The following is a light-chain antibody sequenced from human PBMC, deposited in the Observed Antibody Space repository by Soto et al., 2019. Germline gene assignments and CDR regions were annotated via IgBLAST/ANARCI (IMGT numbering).Light chain of an antibody. V-gene: IGLV2-14*01. CDR1: SSDVGGYNS. CDR3: SSFTGSITYV. CDR2: EVS. Sequence: QSVLTQPASVSGSPGQSITISCTGTSSDVGGYNSVSWYQQHPGEAPKLIIYEVSNRPSGVSNRFSGSKSGNTASLTISGLQAEDEADFYCSSFTGSITYVFGTGTKVTVL. J-gene: IGLJ1*01.